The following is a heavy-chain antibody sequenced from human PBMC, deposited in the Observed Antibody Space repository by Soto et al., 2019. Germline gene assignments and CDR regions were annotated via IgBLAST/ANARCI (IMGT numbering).Heavy chain of an antibody. D-gene: IGHD3-10*01. V-gene: IGHV1-69*10. J-gene: IGHJ6*02. CDR3: ATGPFRPYAMDV. CDR1: GDNFKKNV. CDR2: TIPALGET. Sequence: SVKVSCKTSGDNFKKNVFTWVRQAPGQGLEWMGGTIPALGETHYIEKFQGRVTITVDDATRTVYMEVRDLTSEDTAIYYCATGPFRPYAMDVWGQGTTVTVSS.